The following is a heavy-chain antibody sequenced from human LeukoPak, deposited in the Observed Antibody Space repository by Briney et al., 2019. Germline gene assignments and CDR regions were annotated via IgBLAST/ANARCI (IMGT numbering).Heavy chain of an antibody. Sequence: PSETLSLTCTVSGGSISSYYWSWIRQPPGKGLEWIGYIYYSGSTNYNPSLKSRVTISVDTSKNQFPPKLSSVTAADTAVYYCASGRFGYSSSSDYWGQGTLVTVSS. V-gene: IGHV4-59*01. J-gene: IGHJ4*02. D-gene: IGHD6-6*01. CDR2: IYYSGST. CDR3: ASGRFGYSSSSDY. CDR1: GGSISSYY.